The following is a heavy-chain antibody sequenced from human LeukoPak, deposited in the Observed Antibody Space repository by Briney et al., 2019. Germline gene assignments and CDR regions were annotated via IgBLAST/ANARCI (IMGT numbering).Heavy chain of an antibody. CDR2: IIPILGIA. CDR1: GGTFSSYA. CDR3: ARVVLVATIRDYYGMDV. Sequence: ASVKVSCKASGGTFSSYAISWVRQAPGQGLEWMGRIIPILGIANYAQKLQGRVTITADKSTSTAYMELSSLRSQDTAVYYCARVVLVATIRDYYGMDVWGQGTTVTVSS. D-gene: IGHD5-12*01. V-gene: IGHV1-69*04. J-gene: IGHJ6*02.